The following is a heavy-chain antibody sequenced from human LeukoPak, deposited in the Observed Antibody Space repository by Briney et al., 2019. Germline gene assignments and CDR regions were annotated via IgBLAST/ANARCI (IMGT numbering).Heavy chain of an antibody. CDR2: IKQDGSEK. J-gene: IGHJ4*02. V-gene: IGHV3-7*01. CDR3: ARVSGELLSTRGDY. Sequence: GGFLRLSCAASGFTFSSYWMSWVRQAPGKGLEWVANIKQDGSEKYYVDSVKGRFTISRDNAKNSLYLQMNSLRAEDTAVYYCARVSGELLSTRGDYWGQGTLVTVSS. CDR1: GFTFSSYW. D-gene: IGHD2-2*01.